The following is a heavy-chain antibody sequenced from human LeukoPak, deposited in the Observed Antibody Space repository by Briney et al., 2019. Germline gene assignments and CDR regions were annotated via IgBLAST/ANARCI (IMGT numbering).Heavy chain of an antibody. CDR3: ARDRFPYCSSTSCYFDQ. CDR1: GFTFSSYS. D-gene: IGHD2-2*01. V-gene: IGHV3-30*03. J-gene: IGHJ4*02. Sequence: GGSLRLSCAASGFTFSSYSMNWVRQAPGKGLEWVAVISYDGSNKYYADSVKGRFTISRDNSKNTLYLQMNSLRAEDTAVYYCARDRFPYCSSTSCYFDQWGQGTLVTVSS. CDR2: ISYDGSNK.